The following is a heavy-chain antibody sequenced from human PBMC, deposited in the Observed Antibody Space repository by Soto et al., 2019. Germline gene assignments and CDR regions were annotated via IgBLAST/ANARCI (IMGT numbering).Heavy chain of an antibody. Sequence: QVQLVESGGGVVQPGRSLRLSCAASGFTFSSYGMHWVRQAPGKGLEWVAVIWYDGSNKYYADSVKGRFTISRDNSKNTLYLQMNSLRAEDTAVYYCARDVRYGDYEGGGMDVWGQGTTVTVSS. J-gene: IGHJ6*02. D-gene: IGHD4-17*01. CDR3: ARDVRYGDYEGGGMDV. V-gene: IGHV3-33*01. CDR1: GFTFSSYG. CDR2: IWYDGSNK.